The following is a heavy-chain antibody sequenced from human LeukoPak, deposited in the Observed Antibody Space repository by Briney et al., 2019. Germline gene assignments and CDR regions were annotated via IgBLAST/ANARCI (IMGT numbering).Heavy chain of an antibody. J-gene: IGHJ4*02. CDR1: VYTFTSYG. CDR3: ARDTDTGNYYGSGSYYSPPGY. CDR2: ISAYNGNT. D-gene: IGHD3-10*01. V-gene: IGHV1-18*01. Sequence: ASVKVSRKASVYTFTSYGIIWVRQAHGQGLEWMGWISAYNGNTNYAQKFQGRVTMTTDTFTSTAYMQLRSLRSDDTAMYHCARDTDTGNYYGSGSYYSPPGYWGQGTLVTVSS.